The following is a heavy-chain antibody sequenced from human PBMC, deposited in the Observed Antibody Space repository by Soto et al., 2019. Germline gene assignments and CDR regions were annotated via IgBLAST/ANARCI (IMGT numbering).Heavy chain of an antibody. Sequence: ASVKVSCKASGGSFSSYAISWVRQAPGQGLEWMGGIIPIFGTANYAQKFQGRVTITADESTSTAYMELSSLRSEDTAVYYCASSSRGSGTYYFDYWGQGTLVTVSS. CDR2: IIPIFGTA. D-gene: IGHD6-19*01. CDR1: GGSFSSYA. CDR3: ASSSRGSGTYYFDY. J-gene: IGHJ4*02. V-gene: IGHV1-69*13.